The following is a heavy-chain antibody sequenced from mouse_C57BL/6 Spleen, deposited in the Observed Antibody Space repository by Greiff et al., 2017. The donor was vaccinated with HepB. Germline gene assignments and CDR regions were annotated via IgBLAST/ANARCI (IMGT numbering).Heavy chain of an antibody. CDR2: IYPRSGNT. V-gene: IGHV1-81*01. CDR3: ARWTTDYYGSSYDY. Sequence: PVSSVTLSFQSSFYTFPSYFISWVKHSTVPCLEWIGEIYPRSGNTYYNEKFKGKATLTADKSSSTAYMELRSLTSEDSAVYFCARWTTDYYGSSYDYWGQGTTLTVSS. J-gene: IGHJ2*01. CDR1: FYTFPSYF. D-gene: IGHD1-1*01.